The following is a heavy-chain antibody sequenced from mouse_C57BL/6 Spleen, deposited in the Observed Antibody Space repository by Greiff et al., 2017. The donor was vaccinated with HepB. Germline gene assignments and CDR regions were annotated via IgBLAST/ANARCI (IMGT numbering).Heavy chain of an antibody. CDR2: INPNNGGT. D-gene: IGHD2-4*01. Sequence: EVQLQQSGPELVKPGASVKISCKASGYTFTDYYMNWVKQSHGKSLEWIGDINPNNGGTSYNQKFKGKATLTVDKSSSTAYMELRSLTSEDSAVYYCASYDYDEDYFDYWGQGTPLTVSS. CDR3: ASYDYDEDYFDY. CDR1: GYTFTDYY. V-gene: IGHV1-26*01. J-gene: IGHJ2*01.